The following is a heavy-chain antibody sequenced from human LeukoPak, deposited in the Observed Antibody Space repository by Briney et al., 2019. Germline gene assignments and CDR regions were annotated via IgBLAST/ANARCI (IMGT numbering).Heavy chain of an antibody. CDR1: GFTFNFFS. CDR2: ISNTGDTI. V-gene: IGHV3-48*01. J-gene: IGHJ4*02. D-gene: IGHD2-2*01. Sequence: TGGSLRLSCAASGFTFNFFSMNWVRQAPGKGLEWLLYISNTGDTINYADSVKGRFAIARDNAKDTVYLQMSGLRAEDTAVYYCARDQGYCGSTGCIRWDDYWGQGTLVTVSS. CDR3: ARDQGYCGSTGCIRWDDY.